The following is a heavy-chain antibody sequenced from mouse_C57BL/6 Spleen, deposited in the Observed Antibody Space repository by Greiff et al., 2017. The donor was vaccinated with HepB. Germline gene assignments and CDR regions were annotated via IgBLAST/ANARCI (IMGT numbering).Heavy chain of an antibody. D-gene: IGHD2-12*01. J-gene: IGHJ1*03. CDR1: GFTFSDYG. V-gene: IGHV5-17*01. Sequence: EVQRVESGGGLVKPGGSPKLSCAASGFTFSDYGMHWVRQAPEKGLEWVAYISSGSSTIYYADTVKGRFTISRDNAKNTLFLQMTSLRSEDTAMYYCARNDGGVWGTGTTVTVSS. CDR2: ISSGSSTI. CDR3: ARNDGGV.